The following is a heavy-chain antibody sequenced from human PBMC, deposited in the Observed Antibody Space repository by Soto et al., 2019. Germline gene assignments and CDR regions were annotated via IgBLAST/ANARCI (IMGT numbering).Heavy chain of an antibody. J-gene: IGHJ4*02. V-gene: IGHV2-5*02. CDR3: AHRPSYCSGGSCYSGFDY. CDR2: IYWDDDK. Sequence: QITLKESGPTLVKPTQTLTLTCTFSGFSLSTSGVGVGWIRQPPGKALEWLALIYWDDDKRYSPSLKSRLTITKDTSKNQVVLTMTNMDTVDTATYYGAHRPSYCSGGSCYSGFDYWGQGTLVTVSS. D-gene: IGHD2-15*01. CDR1: GFSLSTSGVG.